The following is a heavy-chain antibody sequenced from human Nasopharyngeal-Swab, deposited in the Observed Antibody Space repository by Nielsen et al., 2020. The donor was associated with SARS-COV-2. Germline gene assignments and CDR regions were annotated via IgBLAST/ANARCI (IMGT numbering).Heavy chain of an antibody. J-gene: IGHJ4*02. CDR3: ARAKKYGGTWEHTDY. V-gene: IGHV4-30-4*01. Sequence: SETLSLTCTVSGGSISSRDYYWSWIRQPPGKGLEWIGCIYYSGYTNSNPSLMSRVTISLDTSQNQFSLKLTSVTAADTAVYYCARAKKYGGTWEHTDYWGQGTLVTVSS. D-gene: IGHD1-26*01. CDR1: GGSISSRDYY. CDR2: IYYSGYT.